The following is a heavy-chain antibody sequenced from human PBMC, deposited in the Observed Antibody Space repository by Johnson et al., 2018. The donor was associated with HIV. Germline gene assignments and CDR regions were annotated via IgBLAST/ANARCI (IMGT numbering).Heavy chain of an antibody. CDR2: ISYDGITN. V-gene: IGHV3-30*03. D-gene: IGHD1-26*01. CDR3: ARDWDAYGAFDI. J-gene: IGHJ3*02. Sequence: VHLVESGGGVVQPGRSLRLSCAASGFTFSSYGMHWVRQAPGKGLVWVAVISYDGITNYYPDSVKVPFTISTDNSKTTLYLQLNTLRAADRAVYYGARDWDAYGAFDIWSQGTMGTVSS. CDR1: GFTFSSYG.